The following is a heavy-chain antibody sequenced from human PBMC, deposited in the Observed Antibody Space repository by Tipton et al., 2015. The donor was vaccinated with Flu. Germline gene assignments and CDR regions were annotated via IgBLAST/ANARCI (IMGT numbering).Heavy chain of an antibody. CDR3: ARRDYSNYVSVPKNWFDS. Sequence: TLSLTCTVSGGSISSYYWGWIRQPPGRGLEWIGNIHHTGTTYYNPSLRSRVSIIRDRSKNHFSLKLSFVTAADTAVYYCARRDYSNYVSVPKNWFDSWGQGILVTVSS. CDR2: IHHTGTT. J-gene: IGHJ5*01. D-gene: IGHD4-11*01. V-gene: IGHV4-59*08. CDR1: GGSISSYY.